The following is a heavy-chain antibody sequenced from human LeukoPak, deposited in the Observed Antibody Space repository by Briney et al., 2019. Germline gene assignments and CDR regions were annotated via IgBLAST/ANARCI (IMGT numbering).Heavy chain of an antibody. V-gene: IGHV3-21*01. D-gene: IGHD2-2*02. CDR2: ISSSSSYI. CDR3: ARDLNQPPTAAIDWYFDL. Sequence: KPGGSLRLSCAASGFTFSSYSMNWVRQAPGKGLEWVSSISSSSSYIYYADSVKGRFTISRDNAKNSLYLQMNSLRAEDTAVYYCARDLNQPPTAAIDWYFDLWGRGTLVTVSS. CDR1: GFTFSSYS. J-gene: IGHJ2*01.